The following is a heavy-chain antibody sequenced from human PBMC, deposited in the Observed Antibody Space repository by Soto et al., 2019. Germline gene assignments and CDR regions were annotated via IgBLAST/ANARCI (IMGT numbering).Heavy chain of an antibody. D-gene: IGHD5-18*01. V-gene: IGHV3-74*01. CDR1: GFTFSSYW. J-gene: IGHJ4*02. CDR2: MNMDGNRI. CDR3: VRGDGDRNDGHGYLGRH. Sequence: PGGSLRLSCAASGFTFSSYWMHWVRQAPGKGLEWVSRMNMDGNRISYVDSVKGRCTISRDNAKNTFYMEMNSARVEDTAVYYCVRGDGDRNDGHGYLGRHWGQGSLVTVSS.